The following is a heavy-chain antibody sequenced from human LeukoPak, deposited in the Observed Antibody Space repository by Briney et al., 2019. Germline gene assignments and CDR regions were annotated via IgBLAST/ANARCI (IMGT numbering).Heavy chain of an antibody. J-gene: IGHJ3*02. D-gene: IGHD6-13*01. CDR3: AQDLSIPRYSSSFDAFDI. CDR1: GLTFSSYG. V-gene: IGHV3-23*01. Sequence: GGSLRLSCAASGLTFSSYGMSWVRQAPGKGLEWVSAISGSGGSTYYADSVKGRFTISRDNSKNTLYLQMNSLRAEDTAVYYCAQDLSIPRYSSSFDAFDIWGQGTMVTVSS. CDR2: ISGSGGST.